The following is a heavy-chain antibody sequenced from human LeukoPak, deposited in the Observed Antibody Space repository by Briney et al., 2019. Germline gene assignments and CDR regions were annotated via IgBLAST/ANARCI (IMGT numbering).Heavy chain of an antibody. CDR2: INHSGST. V-gene: IGHV4-34*01. J-gene: IGHJ6*02. Sequence: SETLSLTCAVYGGSFSGYYWSWIRQPPGKGLEWIGEINHSGSTNYNPSLKSRVTISVDTSKNQFSLKLSSVTAADTAVYYCARANDILTQGMDVWGQGTTVTVSS. CDR1: GGSFSGYY. D-gene: IGHD3-9*01. CDR3: ARANDILTQGMDV.